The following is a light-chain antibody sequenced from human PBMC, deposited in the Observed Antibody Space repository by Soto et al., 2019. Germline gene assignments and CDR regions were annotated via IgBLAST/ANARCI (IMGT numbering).Light chain of an antibody. V-gene: IGLV2-14*01. CDR3: SPYTSSGTYV. CDR2: DVS. CDR1: SSDVGGYEF. Sequence: QSVLTQPASVSGSPGQSITISCTGTSSDVGGYEFVSWYQQHPDNAPKLIIYDVSDRPSGESSRFSGSKSANTASLTISGLQAEDEADYYCSPYTSSGTYVFGTGTKVTVL. J-gene: IGLJ1*01.